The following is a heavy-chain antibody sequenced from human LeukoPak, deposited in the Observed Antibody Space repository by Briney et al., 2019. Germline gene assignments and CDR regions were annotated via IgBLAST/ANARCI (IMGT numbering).Heavy chain of an antibody. J-gene: IGHJ3*02. CDR3: ARMARSIVGRPEAFDI. CDR1: GFSLTTSGMC. Sequence: SGPTLVNPTQTLTLTCTFSGFSLTTSGMCVNWIRQPPGKALEWLPPIDWDDDKYYSASLRTRLTTSKDTSKNQVVLIVTNMDPGDTATYYCARMARSIVGRPEAFDIWGQGTMVTVSS. D-gene: IGHD6-6*01. V-gene: IGHV2-70*01. CDR2: IDWDDDK.